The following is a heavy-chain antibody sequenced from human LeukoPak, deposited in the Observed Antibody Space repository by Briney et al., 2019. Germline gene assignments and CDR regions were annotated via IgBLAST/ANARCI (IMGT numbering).Heavy chain of an antibody. D-gene: IGHD6-19*01. CDR1: GDSFSSNSTG. V-gene: IGHV6-1*01. CDR2: TYYSSKWYN. CDR3: ARGQDSGWPYYFDY. J-gene: IGHJ4*02. Sequence: SQTLSLTCAISGDSFSSNSTGWNWIRQSPWRGLEWLGRTYYSSKWYNDYAVSVKSRITIHPDTSKNQFSLQLNSVTPEDTAVYYCARGQDSGWPYYFDYWGQGTLVTVSS.